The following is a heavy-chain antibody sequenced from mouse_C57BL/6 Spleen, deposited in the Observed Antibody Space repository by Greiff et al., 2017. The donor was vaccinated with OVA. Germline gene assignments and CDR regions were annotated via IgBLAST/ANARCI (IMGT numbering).Heavy chain of an antibody. CDR3: ARVAVVEDAMDY. V-gene: IGHV1-54*01. CDR1: GYAFTNYL. J-gene: IGHJ4*01. Sequence: VQWVESGAELVRPGTSVKVSCKASGYAFTNYLIEWVKQRPGQGLEWIGVINPGSGGTNYNEKFKGKATLTADKSSSTAYMQLSSLTSEDSAVYFCARVAVVEDAMDYWGQGTSVTVSS. D-gene: IGHD1-1*01. CDR2: INPGSGGT.